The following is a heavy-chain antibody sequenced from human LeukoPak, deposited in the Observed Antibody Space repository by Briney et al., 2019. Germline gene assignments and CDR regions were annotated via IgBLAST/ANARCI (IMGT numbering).Heavy chain of an antibody. CDR1: GCSINSGGYS. Sequence: PSQTLSLTCAVSGCSINSGGYSWRSIRQPPGKGLEWIGYIYHSGSAYYNPSLKSRVTISVGRSKNQFSLKLSSVTAADTAVYYCVRSVLFRYWFDPWGQGTLVTVSS. CDR2: IYHSGSA. D-gene: IGHD3-10*02. J-gene: IGHJ5*02. V-gene: IGHV4-30-2*01. CDR3: VRSVLFRYWFDP.